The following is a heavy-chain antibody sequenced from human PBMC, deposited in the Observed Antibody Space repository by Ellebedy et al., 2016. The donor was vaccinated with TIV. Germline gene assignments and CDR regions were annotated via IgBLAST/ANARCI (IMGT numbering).Heavy chain of an antibody. CDR3: ARFGNGWYNIIDY. CDR1: VFSFGTYT. CDR2: ISSSSSYI. D-gene: IGHD6-19*01. V-gene: IGHV3-21*01. Sequence: GESLKISCAASVFSFGTYTMNWVRQAPGKGLERVSSISSSSSYIAYADSLRGRFTISRDNAKNSLYLQTNSLRGEDTAVYYCARFGNGWYNIIDYWGRGTQVTVSS. J-gene: IGHJ4*02.